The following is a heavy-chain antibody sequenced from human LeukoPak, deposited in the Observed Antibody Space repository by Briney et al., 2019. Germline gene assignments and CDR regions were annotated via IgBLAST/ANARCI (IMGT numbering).Heavy chain of an antibody. CDR2: IYYSGST. D-gene: IGHD3-9*01. V-gene: IGHV4-39*01. J-gene: IGHJ4*02. CDR3: ARLYYDILTGYRPIDY. CDR1: GGSISSSSYY. Sequence: SETLSLTCTVSGGSISSSSYYWGWIRQPPGKGLEWIGSIYYSGSTYYNPSLKSRVTISVDTSKNQFSLKLSSVTAADTAVYYCARLYYDILTGYRPIDYWGQGTLATVSS.